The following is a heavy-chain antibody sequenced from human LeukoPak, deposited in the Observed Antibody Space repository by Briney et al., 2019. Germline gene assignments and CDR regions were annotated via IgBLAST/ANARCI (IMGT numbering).Heavy chain of an antibody. J-gene: IGHJ4*02. D-gene: IGHD1-26*01. CDR1: GGTFSSYA. V-gene: IGHV1-69*04. Sequence: ASVKVSCKASGGTFSSYAISWVRQAPGQGLEWMGRIIPILGIANYAQKFQGRVTITADKFTSTAYMELSSLRSEGTAVYYCARDEVGADQGSDYWGQGTLVTVSS. CDR3: ARDEVGADQGSDY. CDR2: IIPILGIA.